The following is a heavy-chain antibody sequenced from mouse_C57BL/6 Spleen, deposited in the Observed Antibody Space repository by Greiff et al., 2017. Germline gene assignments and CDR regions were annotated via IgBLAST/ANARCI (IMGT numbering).Heavy chain of an antibody. CDR3: ARTYGDAMDY. V-gene: IGHV1-61*01. Sequence: QVQLQQSGAELVRPGSSVKLSCKASGYTFTSYWMDWVKQRPGQGLEWIGNIYPSDSETHYNQKFKDKATLTVDKSSSTAYMQLSSLTSEDSAVYYCARTYGDAMDYWGQGTSVTVSS. CDR1: GYTFTSYW. CDR2: IYPSDSET. D-gene: IGHD1-1*02. J-gene: IGHJ4*01.